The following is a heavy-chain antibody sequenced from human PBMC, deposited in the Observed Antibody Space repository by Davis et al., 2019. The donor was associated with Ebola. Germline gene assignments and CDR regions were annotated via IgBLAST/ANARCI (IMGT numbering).Heavy chain of an antibody. V-gene: IGHV4-34*01. CDR1: GGSFSQNF. D-gene: IGHD2-2*01. CDR3: ARAGAYCISGNCYGIDYMDV. J-gene: IGHJ6*03. CDR2: INQSEST. Sequence: PSETLSLTCAVHGGSFSQNFWNWIRQPPGKGLEWIGEINQSESTNYNPSLKSRVTISVDTSKNQFSLNLSSVAAADTAVYYCARAGAYCISGNCYGIDYMDVWGEGTTVTVSS.